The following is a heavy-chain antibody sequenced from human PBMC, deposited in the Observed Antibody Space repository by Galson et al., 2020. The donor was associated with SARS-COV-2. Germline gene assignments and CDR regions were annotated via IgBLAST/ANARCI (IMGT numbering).Heavy chain of an antibody. CDR2: ISWDGGTT. J-gene: IGHJ6*03. CDR1: GFTFDDYA. CDR3: AKDKLGASESDMDGFPYFMDV. D-gene: IGHD1-26*01. V-gene: IGHV3-43D*04. Sequence: GGSLRLSCAASGFTFDDYAMHWVRQAPGKGLEWVSLISWDGGTTYYADSVKGRFTISRDNSKNSLYLQMNSVRTEDNAWYYCAKDKLGASESDMDGFPYFMDVWGKGTTVTVSS.